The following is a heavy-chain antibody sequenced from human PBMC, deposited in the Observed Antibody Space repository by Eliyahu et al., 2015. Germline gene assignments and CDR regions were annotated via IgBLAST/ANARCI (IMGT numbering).Heavy chain of an antibody. D-gene: IGHD6-19*01. J-gene: IGHJ6*02. Sequence: LSCAASGFTFSRYRMSWVRQAPGKGLEWLANIKHDGSEKYYVESVKGRFTISRDNAKNSLFLQMNSLRAEDTAVYYCAREWLIRLYQYYNMDVWGQGTTVTVSS. CDR3: AREWLIRLYQYYNMDV. V-gene: IGHV3-7*01. CDR1: GFTFSRYR. CDR2: IKHDGSEK.